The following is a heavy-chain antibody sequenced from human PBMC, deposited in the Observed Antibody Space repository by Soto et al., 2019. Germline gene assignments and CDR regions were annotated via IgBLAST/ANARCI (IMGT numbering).Heavy chain of an antibody. CDR2: IVVGSGNT. Sequence: ASVKVSCKASGFTFTSSAVQWVRQARGQRLEWIGWIVVGSGNTNYAQTFQERVTITWDMSTSTAYMERSSLRSADTAVYYCAADRILELYGMDVWGQGTTVTVSS. D-gene: IGHD3-3*01. V-gene: IGHV1-58*01. CDR3: AADRILELYGMDV. J-gene: IGHJ6*02. CDR1: GFTFTSSA.